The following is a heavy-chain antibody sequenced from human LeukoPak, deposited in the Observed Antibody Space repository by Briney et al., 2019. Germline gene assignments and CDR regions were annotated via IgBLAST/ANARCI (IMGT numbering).Heavy chain of an antibody. Sequence: GGSLRLSCAASGFTFSSYGMHWVRQAPGKGLEWVAVIWYEGSYKYYADSVKGRFTISRDNSKTTLDMQMNSLRAEDTAVYYCARSDNSDNLYYFDYWGQGTLVTVSS. J-gene: IGHJ4*02. V-gene: IGHV3-33*01. CDR2: IWYEGSYK. D-gene: IGHD1-1*01. CDR3: ARSDNSDNLYYFDY. CDR1: GFTFSSYG.